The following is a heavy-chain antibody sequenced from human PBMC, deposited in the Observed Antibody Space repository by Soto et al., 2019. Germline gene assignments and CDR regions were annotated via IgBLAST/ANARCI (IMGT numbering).Heavy chain of an antibody. CDR1: GFTFSSYW. D-gene: IGHD3-10*01. V-gene: IGHV3-74*01. J-gene: IGHJ4*02. CDR3: AREDYISGSYDY. CDR2: INIDWSST. Sequence: GGSLRLSCAASGFTFSSYWMHWVRQAPGKGLVWVSRINIDWSSTSYADSVKGRFTITRDNAENALYLKMSRLGAEDKSWYYCAREDYISGSYDYWGQGPLVTVSA.